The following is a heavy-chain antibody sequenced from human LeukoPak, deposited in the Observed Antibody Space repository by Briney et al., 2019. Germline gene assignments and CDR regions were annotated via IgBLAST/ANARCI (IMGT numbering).Heavy chain of an antibody. V-gene: IGHV1-69*02. CDR2: IIPILGIA. J-gene: IGHJ6*03. Sequence: SVKVSCKASGGTFSSYTISWVRQAPGQELEWMGRIIPILGIANYAQKFQGKVTITADKPTSTAYMELSSLRSEDTAVYYCASSRFLSYYYYHMDVWGKGTTVTVSS. CDR1: GGTFSSYT. CDR3: ASSRFLSYYYYHMDV. D-gene: IGHD2/OR15-2a*01.